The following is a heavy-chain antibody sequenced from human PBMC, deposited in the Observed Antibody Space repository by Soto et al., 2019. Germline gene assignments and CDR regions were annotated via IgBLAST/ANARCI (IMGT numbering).Heavy chain of an antibody. J-gene: IGHJ6*02. CDR1: GFTFSDYY. V-gene: IGHV3-11*01. CDR2: ISSSGSTI. Sequence: PGGSLRLSCAASGFTFSDYYMGWIRQAPGKGLEWVSCISSSGSTIYYADSVKGRFTISRDNAKNSLYLQMNSLRAEDTAVYYCARDKYYYYGMDVWGQGTTVTVSS. CDR3: ARDKYYYYGMDV.